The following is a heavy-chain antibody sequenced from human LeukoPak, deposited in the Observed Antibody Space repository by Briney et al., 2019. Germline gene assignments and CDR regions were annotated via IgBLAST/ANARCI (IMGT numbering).Heavy chain of an antibody. CDR1: GFTFNRYG. J-gene: IGHJ1*01. CDR3: AKDSQPGIAAAGTWDFQH. CDR2: VSTGGDVT. D-gene: IGHD6-13*01. Sequence: PGGSLRLSCAASGFTFNRYGMSWVRQAPGKGLEWVSVVSTGGDVTYYADSVKGRFTISRDSSKNTLYLQMNSLRAEDTAVYYCAKDSQPGIAAAGTWDFQHWGQGTLVTVSS. V-gene: IGHV3-23*01.